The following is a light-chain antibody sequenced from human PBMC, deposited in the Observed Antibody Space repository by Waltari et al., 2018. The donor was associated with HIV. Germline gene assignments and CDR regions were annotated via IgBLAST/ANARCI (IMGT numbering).Light chain of an antibody. V-gene: IGLV2-23*01. CDR3: YSYAGSRTGYV. Sequence: QSALTQPASVSGSPGQSITIPCPGTSSDIGSYNLVSWYQQHPGKAPKLMIYAGSKRPSGVSNRFSGSKSGNTASLTISGLQAEDEADYYCYSYAGSRTGYVFGTGTKVTVL. CDR1: SSDIGSYNL. J-gene: IGLJ1*01. CDR2: AGS.